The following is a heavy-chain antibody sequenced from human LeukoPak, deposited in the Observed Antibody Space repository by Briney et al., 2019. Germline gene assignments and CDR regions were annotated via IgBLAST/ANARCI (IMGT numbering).Heavy chain of an antibody. D-gene: IGHD4-23*01. CDR1: GGSISSYY. V-gene: IGHV4-59*01. Sequence: PSETLSLTCTVSGGSISSYYWSWIRQPPGEGLEWIGYIYYSGSTNYNPSLKSRVTISVDTSKNQFSLKLSSVTAADTAVYYCARRRDYGGKGYYFDYWGQGTLVTVSS. CDR3: ARRRDYGGKGYYFDY. J-gene: IGHJ4*02. CDR2: IYYSGST.